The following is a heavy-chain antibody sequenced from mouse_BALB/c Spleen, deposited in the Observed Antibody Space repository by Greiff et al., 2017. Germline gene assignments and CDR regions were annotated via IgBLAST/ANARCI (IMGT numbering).Heavy chain of an antibody. CDR3: ARYGLGPVYYYAMDY. CDR2: ISYSGST. CDR1: GDSITSGY. D-gene: IGHD4-1*01. V-gene: IGHV3-8*02. J-gene: IGHJ4*01. Sequence: EVQLQESGPSLVKPSQTLSLTCSVTGDSITSGYWNWIRKFPGNKLEYMGYISYSGSTYYNPSLKSRISITRDTSKNQYYLQLNSVTTEDTATYYCARYGLGPVYYYAMDYWGQGTSVTVSS.